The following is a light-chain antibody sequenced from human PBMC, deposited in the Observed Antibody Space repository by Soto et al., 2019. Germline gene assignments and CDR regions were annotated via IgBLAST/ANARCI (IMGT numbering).Light chain of an antibody. V-gene: IGLV2-14*03. CDR2: DVS. J-gene: IGLJ2*01. CDR1: RSDIGGYNY. Sequence: QSVLTQPASVSGSPGQSITISCTGTRSDIGGYNYVSWYQQHPGKAPKLTIYDVSNRPSGVSYRFSGSKSGNTASLTISGLQAEDEADYYCSSYTSSSTVVFGGGTKVTVL. CDR3: SSYTSSSTVV.